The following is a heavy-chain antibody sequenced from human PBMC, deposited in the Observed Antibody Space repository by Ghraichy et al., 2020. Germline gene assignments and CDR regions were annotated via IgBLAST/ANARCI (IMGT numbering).Heavy chain of an antibody. Sequence: GGSLRLSCAASGFTFNSNAMHWVRQAPGKGLEWVAALWYDGINKYYADSVKGRFTISRDNSKNTLYLQMNSLRAEDTAVYYCARGGADCTNGICYYYYYYMDVWGKGTTVTVSS. CDR3: ARGGADCTNGICYYYYYYMDV. CDR2: LWYDGINK. CDR1: GFTFNSNA. D-gene: IGHD2-8*01. J-gene: IGHJ6*03. V-gene: IGHV3-33*01.